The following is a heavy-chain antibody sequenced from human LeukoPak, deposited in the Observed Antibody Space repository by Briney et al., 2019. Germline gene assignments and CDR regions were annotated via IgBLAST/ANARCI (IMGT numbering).Heavy chain of an antibody. V-gene: IGHV1-8*01. D-gene: IGHD5-24*01. CDR1: GYSFSSND. Sequence: ASVKVSCKASGYSFSSNDINWVRQATGQGLEWMGWMNPNCGNTGYAQKFQGRVTMTRNTSISTAYMELSSLRSEDTAVYYCARGPRRDGYNYYYYYNMDVWGKGTTVTVSS. CDR3: ARGPRRDGYNYYYYYNMDV. CDR2: MNPNCGNT. J-gene: IGHJ6*03.